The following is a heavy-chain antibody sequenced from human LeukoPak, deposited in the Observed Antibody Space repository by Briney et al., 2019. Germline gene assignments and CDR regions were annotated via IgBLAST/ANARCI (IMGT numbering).Heavy chain of an antibody. CDR3: ARDPNVGATFHNWFDP. Sequence: ASVKVSCKASGGTFSSYAISWVRQAPGQGLEWMGGIIPIFGTANYAQKFQGRVTITADESTSTAYMELSSLRSEDTAVYYCARDPNVGATFHNWFDPWGQGTLVTVSS. CDR2: IIPIFGTA. V-gene: IGHV1-69*13. CDR1: GGTFSSYA. D-gene: IGHD1-26*01. J-gene: IGHJ5*02.